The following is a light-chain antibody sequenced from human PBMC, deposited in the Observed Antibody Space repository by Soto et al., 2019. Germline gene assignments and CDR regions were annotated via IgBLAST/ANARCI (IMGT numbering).Light chain of an antibody. CDR2: RAS. J-gene: IGKJ1*01. Sequence: EIVMTQSPATLSVSPGERATLSCRASQGVCSTLAWYQQKPAQAPRLLIYRASTRATGIPARFSGSGSGTEFSLTISSQQSEDFAVYYCQHYNNWPPWTFGQGTKVEIK. CDR1: QGVCST. V-gene: IGKV3-15*01. CDR3: QHYNNWPPWT.